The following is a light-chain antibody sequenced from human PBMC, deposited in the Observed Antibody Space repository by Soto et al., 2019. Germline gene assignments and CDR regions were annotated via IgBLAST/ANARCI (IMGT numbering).Light chain of an antibody. Sequence: QSVLSRVGYVSRSPWQSNPINYNGTSSDVGGYNYVSWYQQHPGKAPKLMIYDVSNRPSGVSNRFSGSKSGNTASLTISGLQAEDEADYYCSSYTSSSTLYVFGTGTKVTVL. CDR3: SSYTSSSTLYV. J-gene: IGLJ1*01. CDR1: SSDVGGYNY. CDR2: DVS. V-gene: IGLV2-14*01.